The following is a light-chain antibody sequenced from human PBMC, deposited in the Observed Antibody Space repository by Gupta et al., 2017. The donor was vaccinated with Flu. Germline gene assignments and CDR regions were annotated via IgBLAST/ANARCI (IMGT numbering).Light chain of an antibody. J-gene: IGKJ5*01. CDR2: DAS. Sequence: ATLSLSPGERATRSGRASQSVSSYLAWYQQKPGQAPRLLIYDASNRATGIPARFSGSGSGTDFTLTITSLEPEDFAVYYCHQRTNWPPNTFGQGTRLEIK. V-gene: IGKV3-11*01. CDR3: HQRTNWPPNT. CDR1: QSVSSY.